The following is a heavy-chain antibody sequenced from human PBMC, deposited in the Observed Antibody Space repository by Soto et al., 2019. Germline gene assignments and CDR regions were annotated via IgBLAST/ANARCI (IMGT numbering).Heavy chain of an antibody. D-gene: IGHD3-9*01. CDR1: GFTFSSYA. V-gene: IGHV3-23*01. CDR2: ITGSGGYT. J-gene: IGHJ6*02. CDR3: AKERYYDILTGPENYNSHDGMDV. Sequence: EVQLLESGGGLVQPGGSLRLSCAASGFTFSSYAMSWVRQAPGKGLEWVSDITGSGGYTFYADSVTGRFTISRDNSKNTLYLRMSSLRAEDTAVYYCAKERYYDILTGPENYNSHDGMDVWGQGTTVTVSS.